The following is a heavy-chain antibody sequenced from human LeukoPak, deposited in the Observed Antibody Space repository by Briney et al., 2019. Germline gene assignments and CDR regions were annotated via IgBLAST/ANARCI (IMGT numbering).Heavy chain of an antibody. V-gene: IGHV4-34*01. CDR3: ARGGGSITIFGVVTHSAFDI. J-gene: IGHJ3*02. Sequence: SETLSLTCAVYGGSFSGYYWSWIRQPPGKGLEWIGEINHSGSTNYNPSLKSRVTISVDTSKNQFSLKLSSVTAADTAVYYCARGGGSITIFGVVTHSAFDIWGQGTMVTVSS. CDR2: INHSGST. D-gene: IGHD3-3*01. CDR1: GGSFSGYY.